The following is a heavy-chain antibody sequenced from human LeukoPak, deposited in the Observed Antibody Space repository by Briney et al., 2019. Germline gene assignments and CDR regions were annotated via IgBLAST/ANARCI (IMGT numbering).Heavy chain of an antibody. CDR2: IWYDGSNK. D-gene: IGHD6-19*01. J-gene: IGHJ4*02. Sequence: GGSLRLSCAASGFTFSSYAMSWVRQAPGKGLEWVAVIWYDGSNKYYADSVKGRFTISRDNSKNTLYLQMDSLRVEDTAVYYCAATGGVAVAGSPFDYWGQGTLVTVSS. V-gene: IGHV3-33*08. CDR1: GFTFSSYA. CDR3: AATGGVAVAGSPFDY.